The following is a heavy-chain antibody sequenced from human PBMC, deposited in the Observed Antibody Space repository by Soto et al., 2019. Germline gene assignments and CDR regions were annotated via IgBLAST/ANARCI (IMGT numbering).Heavy chain of an antibody. J-gene: IGHJ4*02. Sequence: QVQLVQSGAEVKKPGASVKVSCKASGYTFTKYVMHWVRQAPGQRLEWMGWINAGNGNTKYSQKFQGGVTITMDTSASTAYMELSSLRSEDTAVYYCAREQNWSYDYWGQGTLVTVSS. CDR3: AREQNWSYDY. CDR1: GYTFTKYV. V-gene: IGHV1-3*01. D-gene: IGHD1-7*01. CDR2: INAGNGNT.